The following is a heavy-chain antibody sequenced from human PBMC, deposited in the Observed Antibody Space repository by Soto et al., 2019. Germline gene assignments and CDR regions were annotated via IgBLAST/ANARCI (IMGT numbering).Heavy chain of an antibody. Sequence: PGGSLRLSCAASGLIFNGFGMHWVRHAPGKGLEWVAVIRYDGSNIYYADSVKGRFTISRDNSKNTLYLQMDSLRAEDTAVYYCAKDGTWIQSNFDSWGQGTLVNVSS. CDR1: GLIFNGFG. D-gene: IGHD5-18*01. J-gene: IGHJ4*02. CDR2: IRYDGSNI. CDR3: AKDGTWIQSNFDS. V-gene: IGHV3-30*02.